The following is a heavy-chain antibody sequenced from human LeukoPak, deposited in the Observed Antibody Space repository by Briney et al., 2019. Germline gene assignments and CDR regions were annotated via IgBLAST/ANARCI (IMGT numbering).Heavy chain of an antibody. J-gene: IGHJ4*02. CDR2: INPSGGST. D-gene: IGHD1-1*01. CDR3: ARRIYWNDGEEGFDY. Sequence: ASVKVSCKASGYTFTTYRINWLRQAPGQGLEWMGIINPSGGSTTYAQNFQGRVTMTRDMSTSTAYMELRSLRSDDTAVYYCARRIYWNDGEEGFDYWGQGTLVTVSS. V-gene: IGHV1-46*01. CDR1: GYTFTTYR.